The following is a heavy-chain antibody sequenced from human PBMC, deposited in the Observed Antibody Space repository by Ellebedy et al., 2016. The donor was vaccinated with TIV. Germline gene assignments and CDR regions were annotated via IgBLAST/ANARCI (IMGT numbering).Heavy chain of an antibody. D-gene: IGHD4-23*01. CDR1: GGSVSSFY. CDR2: IYNSGST. Sequence: SETLSLTCTVSGGSVSSFYWSWIRQPPGKGLEWIGYIYNSGSTNYNPSLKSRVTISADTSKNQFSLKLSSVTAADTAVYYCATHDYGGNSGNWYFGLWGRGTLVTVSS. J-gene: IGHJ2*01. CDR3: ATHDYGGNSGNWYFGL. V-gene: IGHV4-59*08.